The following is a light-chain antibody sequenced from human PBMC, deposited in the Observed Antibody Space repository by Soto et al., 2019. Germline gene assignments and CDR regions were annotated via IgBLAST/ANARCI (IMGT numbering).Light chain of an antibody. CDR1: QSVSSN. V-gene: IGKV3-15*01. CDR2: GAS. J-gene: IGKJ2*01. CDR3: QQYNSWTQMYT. Sequence: EIVMTQSPATLSASPGERATLSCRASQSVSSNLAWYQQKPGQAPRLLIYGASTRATGIPARFSGSGSGTEFTLTISSLQSVDFAVYYCQQYNSWTQMYTLGQGTKLEIK.